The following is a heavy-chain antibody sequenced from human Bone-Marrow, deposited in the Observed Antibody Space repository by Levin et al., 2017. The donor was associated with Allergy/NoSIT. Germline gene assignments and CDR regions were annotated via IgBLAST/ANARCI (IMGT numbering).Heavy chain of an antibody. CDR3: AKDKYSTSSGHAFDI. D-gene: IGHD2/OR15-2a*01. J-gene: IGHJ3*02. V-gene: IGHV3-9*01. CDR1: EFTFNDFA. CDR2: INWNSGTI. Sequence: SLKISCAASEFTFNDFAMHWVRQAPGKGLEWVSGINWNSGTIGYADSVKGRFTISRDNAKNFLYLQMNSLRPEDTALYYCAKDKYSTSSGHAFDIWGLGTMVTVSS.